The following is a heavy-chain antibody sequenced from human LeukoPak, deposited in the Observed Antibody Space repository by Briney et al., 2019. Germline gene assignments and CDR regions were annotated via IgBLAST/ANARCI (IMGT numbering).Heavy chain of an antibody. CDR2: IIPIFGTA. J-gene: IGHJ5*02. D-gene: IGHD3-9*01. CDR3: ARGVLRYFDYWFDP. CDR1: GGTFSSYA. V-gene: IGHV1-69*05. Sequence: SVKVSCEASGGTFSSYAISWVRQAPGQGLEWMGRIIPIFGTANYAQKFQGRVTITTDESTSTAYMELSSLRSEDTAVYYCARGVLRYFDYWFDPWGQGTLVTVSS.